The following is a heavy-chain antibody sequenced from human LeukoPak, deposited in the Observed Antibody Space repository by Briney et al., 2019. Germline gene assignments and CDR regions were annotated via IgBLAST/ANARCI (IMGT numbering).Heavy chain of an antibody. J-gene: IGHJ4*02. CDR1: GFTFSSYA. CDR2: ITSTGGTT. D-gene: IGHD2-15*01. Sequence: GGSLRLSCSASGFTFSSYALSWVRQAPGKGLEYVSGITSTGGTTYYADSVKGRFTISRDNSENTLYLQRSSLRAEDTAQYYCVKRSCSGGTCPLDYWGQGTLVTVSS. CDR3: VKRSCSGGTCPLDY. V-gene: IGHV3-64D*09.